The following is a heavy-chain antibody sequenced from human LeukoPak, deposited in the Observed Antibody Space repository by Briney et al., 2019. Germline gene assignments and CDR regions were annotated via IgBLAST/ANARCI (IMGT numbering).Heavy chain of an antibody. CDR1: GGSISSYH. CDR3: ARDPGYSSGWNWFDP. CDR2: IYATGIT. Sequence: SETLSLTGRFSGGSISSYHWSWIRQAAGKGLEWIGRIYATGITNYNPSLKSRVTMSVDTSKNQFSLRMRSVTAADTAVYYCARDPGYSSGWNWFDPWGQGTLVTVSS. D-gene: IGHD6-19*01. V-gene: IGHV4-4*07. J-gene: IGHJ5*02.